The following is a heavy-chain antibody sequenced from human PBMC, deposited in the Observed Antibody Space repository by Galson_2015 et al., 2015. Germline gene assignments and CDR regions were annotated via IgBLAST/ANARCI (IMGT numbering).Heavy chain of an antibody. CDR3: ARGRGSTSY. CDR1: GGSISSFY. CDR2: IYYSGST. J-gene: IGHJ4*02. D-gene: IGHD2-2*01. Sequence: ETLSLTCTVSGGSISSFYWSWIRQPPGKGLEWIGYIYYSGSTNYNPSLKSRVTMSVDTSKNQFSLKLSSVTAADTAVYYCARGRGSTSYWGQGTQVTVSS. V-gene: IGHV4-59*01.